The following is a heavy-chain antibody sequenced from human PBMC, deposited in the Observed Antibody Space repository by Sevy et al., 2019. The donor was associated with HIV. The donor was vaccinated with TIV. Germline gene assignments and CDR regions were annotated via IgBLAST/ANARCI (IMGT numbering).Heavy chain of an antibody. CDR3: ATDRDYYGSGRIFAY. CDR2: FDPEDGER. J-gene: IGHJ4*02. D-gene: IGHD3-10*01. V-gene: IGHV1-24*01. Sequence: ASVKVSCKVSGYTLTDFSMHWVRQAPGKGLEWMGRFDPEDGERIYAQKFEGRVTMTEDTSTDTAYMELSSLRSEDTAVYYCATDRDYYGSGRIFAYWGQGTLVTVSS. CDR1: GYTLTDFS.